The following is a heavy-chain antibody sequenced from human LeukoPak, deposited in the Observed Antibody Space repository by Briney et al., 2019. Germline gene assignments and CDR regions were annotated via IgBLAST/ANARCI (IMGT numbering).Heavy chain of an antibody. D-gene: IGHD3-22*01. J-gene: IGHJ4*02. V-gene: IGHV3-23*01. CDR3: VSGDTGSGYYY. CDR1: GFTFSSHA. CDR2: ITGGGDSA. Sequence: GGSLRLSCGASGFTFSSHAMSWVRQTPERGLEGVSAITGGGDSAYYPDSVKGRFTISRDNSKNTLYLQMNNLGAVDTALYYCVSGDTGSGYYYWGQGTLVTVSS.